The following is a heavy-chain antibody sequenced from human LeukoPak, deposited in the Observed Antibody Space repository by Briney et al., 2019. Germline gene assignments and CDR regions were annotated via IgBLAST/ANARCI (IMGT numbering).Heavy chain of an antibody. CDR3: AKSGTIFGVVIMFDY. CDR2: ISGSEGDT. D-gene: IGHD3-3*01. Sequence: GGSLRLSCAASGFIFSTYAMNWFRQAPGKGLEWVSGISGSEGDTYYADSVRGRFTISRDSSKNTLYLQMNSLRAEDTAVYYCAKSGTIFGVVIMFDYWGQGTLVTVSS. J-gene: IGHJ4*02. V-gene: IGHV3-23*01. CDR1: GFIFSTYA.